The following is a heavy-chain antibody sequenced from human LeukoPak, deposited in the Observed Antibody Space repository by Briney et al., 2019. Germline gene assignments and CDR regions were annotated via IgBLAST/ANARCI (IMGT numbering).Heavy chain of an antibody. CDR2: IYYSGST. CDR3: ARVLKGLAVAGSYYFDY. CDR1: GASVSSGSYY. V-gene: IGHV4-61*01. Sequence: SETLSLTCNVSGASVSSGSYYWSWIRQPPGKGLEWIGYIYYSGSTNYNPSLKSRVTISVDTSKNQFSLKLSSVTAADTAVYYCARVLKGLAVAGSYYFDYWGQGTLVTVSS. D-gene: IGHD6-19*01. J-gene: IGHJ4*02.